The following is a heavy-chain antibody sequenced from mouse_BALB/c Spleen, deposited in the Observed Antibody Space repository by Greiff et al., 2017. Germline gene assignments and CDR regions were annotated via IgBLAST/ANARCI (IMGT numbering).Heavy chain of an antibody. CDR1: GYTFTSYW. V-gene: IGHV1-5*01. CDR2: IYPGNSDT. D-gene: IGHD2-3*01. CDR3: TGWVWFAY. J-gene: IGHJ3*01. Sequence: VHVKQSGPVLARPGASVKMSCKASGYTFTSYWMHWVKQWPGQGLEWIGAIYPGNSDTSYNQKFKGKAKLTAVTSTSTAYMELSSLTNEDSAVYYCTGWVWFAYWGQGTLVTVSA.